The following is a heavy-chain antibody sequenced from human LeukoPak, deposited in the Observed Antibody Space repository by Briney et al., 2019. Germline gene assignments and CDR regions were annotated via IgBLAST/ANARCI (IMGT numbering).Heavy chain of an antibody. V-gene: IGHV3-23*01. Sequence: GGSLRLSCATSGFIFSSYALTWVRQAPGKGLEWVSSISGSGGSTYYADSVKGRFTISRDSSKNTLYLHLNSLRDDDTAVYYCAKTIGTKTRYYFDYWGQGALVSVSS. CDR3: AKTIGTKTRYYFDY. CDR1: GFIFSSYA. J-gene: IGHJ4*02. CDR2: ISGSGGST. D-gene: IGHD2-8*01.